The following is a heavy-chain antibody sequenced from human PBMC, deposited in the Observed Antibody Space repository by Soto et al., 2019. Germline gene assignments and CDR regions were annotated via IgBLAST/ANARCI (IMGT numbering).Heavy chain of an antibody. V-gene: IGHV3-23*01. Sequence: GGSLRLSCTASGFTFSNYAMSWVRQAPGKGLEWVSTFSSGGGGTYYADSVKGRFTISGDNSKNTLSLQMNSLRAEDTAVYYCTKANRYCSGANCFTFDYWGLGTLVTVSS. CDR2: FSSGGGGT. CDR3: TKANRYCSGANCFTFDY. J-gene: IGHJ4*02. D-gene: IGHD2-15*01. CDR1: GFTFSNYA.